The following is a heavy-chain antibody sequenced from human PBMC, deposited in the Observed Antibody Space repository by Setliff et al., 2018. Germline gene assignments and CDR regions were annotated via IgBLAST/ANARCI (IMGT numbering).Heavy chain of an antibody. V-gene: IGHV1-24*01. CDR3: ARPSYSSGWYGNFDY. D-gene: IGHD6-19*01. Sequence: ASVKVSCKVSGYTLTELSMHWVRQAPGKGLEWMGGFDPEDGETIYAQKFQGRVTITADESTSTAYMELSSLRSEDTAVHYCARPSYSSGWYGNFDYWGQGTLVTVSS. J-gene: IGHJ4*02. CDR1: GYTLTELS. CDR2: FDPEDGET.